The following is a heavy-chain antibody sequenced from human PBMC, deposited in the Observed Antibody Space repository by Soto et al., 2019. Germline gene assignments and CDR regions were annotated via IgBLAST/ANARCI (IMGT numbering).Heavy chain of an antibody. CDR2: ISSSSSYI. D-gene: IGHD2-8*01. CDR3: ARAEVIVLMLYALQEKWFDP. V-gene: IGHV3-21*01. J-gene: IGHJ5*02. CDR1: GFTFSSYS. Sequence: GGSLRLSCAASGFTFSSYSMNWVRQAPGKGLEWVSSISSSSSYIYYADSVKGRFTISRDNAKNSLYLQMNSLRAEDTAVYYCARAEVIVLMLYALQEKWFDPWGQGTLVTVS.